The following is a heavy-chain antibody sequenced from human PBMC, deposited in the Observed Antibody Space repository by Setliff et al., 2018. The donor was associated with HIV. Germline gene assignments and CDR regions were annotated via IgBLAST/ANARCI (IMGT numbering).Heavy chain of an antibody. J-gene: IGHJ4*02. CDR3: ASHPGSSIEKPYFDT. D-gene: IGHD2-2*01. CDR1: GSTFNIYA. V-gene: IGHV1-69*10. Sequence: SVEVSCKASGSTFNIYAISWVRQAPAQGLEWVGGLSPIRSITTYAQKFQGRVTITADKSTSTIYMDLSSLRSEDTALYFCASHPGSSIEKPYFDTWGQGTLVTVSS. CDR2: LSPIRSIT.